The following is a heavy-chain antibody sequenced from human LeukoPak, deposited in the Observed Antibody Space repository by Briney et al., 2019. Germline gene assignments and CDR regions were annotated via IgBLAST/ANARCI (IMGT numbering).Heavy chain of an antibody. CDR2: ITGGSDST. Sequence: GGSLRLSCAASGFTFTSYVMSWVRQAPGKGLEWVSAITGGSDSTYYADSVKGRFTISRDNSKNTLYVQMNSLRAEDTAVYYCAKGSSGARPYFSDYWGQGTLITVSS. J-gene: IGHJ4*02. CDR3: AKGSSGARPYFSDY. V-gene: IGHV3-23*01. CDR1: GFTFTSYV.